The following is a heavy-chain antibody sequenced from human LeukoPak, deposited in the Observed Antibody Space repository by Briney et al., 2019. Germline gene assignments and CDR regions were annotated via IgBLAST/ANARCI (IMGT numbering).Heavy chain of an antibody. V-gene: IGHV3-30*02. CDR1: GFTFSTYG. J-gene: IGHJ4*02. CDR2: IRHDGSIK. Sequence: GGSLSLSCAASGFTFSTYGLYWVRQAPGKGLEWVAFIRHDGSIKNYADSVKGRSTISRDNSKNTLYLQMNSLRAEDTAVYYCARDSLADIDYWGQGTLVTVSS. D-gene: IGHD3-16*01. CDR3: ARDSLADIDY.